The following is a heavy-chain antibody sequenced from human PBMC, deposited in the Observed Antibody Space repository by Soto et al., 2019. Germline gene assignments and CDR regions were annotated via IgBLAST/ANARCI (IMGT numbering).Heavy chain of an antibody. J-gene: IGHJ4*02. CDR3: MTVTAVGSQWFGLHPLGPFDY. D-gene: IGHD3-10*01. CDR1: RFSFHSYG. V-gene: IGHV3-30*03. Sequence: GGSLRLSCTASRFSFHSYGMHWVRQAPGKGLEWVAVISYDGSNKYYADSVKGRFTISRDNSKSTLYLQMDSLRPEDTAVYHCMTVTAVGSQWFGLHPLGPFDYWGQGTLVTVSS. CDR2: ISYDGSNK.